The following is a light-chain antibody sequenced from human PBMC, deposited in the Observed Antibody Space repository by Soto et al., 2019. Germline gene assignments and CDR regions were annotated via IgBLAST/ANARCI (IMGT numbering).Light chain of an antibody. V-gene: IGKV3-15*01. CDR3: QQYNDWPLT. CDR1: QSINSN. J-gene: IGKJ1*01. CDR2: GAF. Sequence: EIVLTQSPATLSLSPGEIATLSCRASQSINSNLAWYQQKPGQAPSLLIYGAFTRATGIPARFSGTGSGTEFTLTISSLQSEDLALYYCQQYNDWPLTFGQGTKVDIK.